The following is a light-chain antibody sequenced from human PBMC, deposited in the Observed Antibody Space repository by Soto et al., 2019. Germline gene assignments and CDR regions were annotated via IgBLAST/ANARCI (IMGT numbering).Light chain of an antibody. J-gene: IGKJ3*01. CDR2: GAS. CDR3: QQYNTWPRT. CDR1: QSVSSN. Sequence: EIVMTQSPSTLSASLGERATLSCRASQSVSSNLAWYQQKPGQAPRLLIYGASTRATGIPARFSGSGSGTEFTLTISSLQSEDFAVYYCQQYNTWPRTFGPGTKVDIK. V-gene: IGKV3-15*01.